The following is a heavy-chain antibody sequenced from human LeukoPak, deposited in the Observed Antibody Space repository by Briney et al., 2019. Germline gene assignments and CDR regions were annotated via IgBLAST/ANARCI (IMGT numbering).Heavy chain of an antibody. J-gene: IGHJ4*02. Sequence: SETLSLTCTVSGGSISRYYWSWIRQPAGKGLEWIGRIYTSGSTNYNPSLKSRVTISVDTSKNQFSLKLSSVTAADTAVYYCARAGGRYCSSTSCYGYYYWGQGTLVTVSS. D-gene: IGHD2-2*01. V-gene: IGHV4-4*07. CDR1: GGSISRYY. CDR3: ARAGGRYCSSTSCYGYYY. CDR2: IYTSGST.